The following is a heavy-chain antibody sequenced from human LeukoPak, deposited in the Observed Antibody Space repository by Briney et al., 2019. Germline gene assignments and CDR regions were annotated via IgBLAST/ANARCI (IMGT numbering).Heavy chain of an antibody. CDR1: GFTFTNYA. CDR3: ARESAYRNSGSYNYFDY. CDR2: INWNGGST. D-gene: IGHD1-26*01. J-gene: IGHJ4*02. Sequence: GGSLRLSCAASGFTFTNYAMSWVRQTPGKGLEWVSGINWNGGSTGYADSVKGRFTISRDNAKNSLYLQMNSLRAEDTALYYCARESAYRNSGSYNYFDYWGQGTLVTVSS. V-gene: IGHV3-20*04.